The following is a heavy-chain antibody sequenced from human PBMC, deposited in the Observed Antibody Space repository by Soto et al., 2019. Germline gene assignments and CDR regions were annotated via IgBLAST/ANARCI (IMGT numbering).Heavy chain of an antibody. Sequence: PSETLSLTCTVSGGSISSGGYYWSWIRQHPGKGLEWIGYIYYSGSTYYNPSLKSRVTISVDTSKSQFSLKLSSVTAADTAVYYCARAYSGSFNYWGQGTLVTVS. D-gene: IGHD1-26*01. V-gene: IGHV4-31*03. J-gene: IGHJ4*02. CDR1: GGSISSGGYY. CDR2: IYYSGST. CDR3: ARAYSGSFNY.